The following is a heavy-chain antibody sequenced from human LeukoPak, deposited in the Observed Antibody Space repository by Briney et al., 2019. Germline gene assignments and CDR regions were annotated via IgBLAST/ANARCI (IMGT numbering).Heavy chain of an antibody. Sequence: GASVKVSCKASGYTFTGYYTHWVRQAPGQGLEWMGWINPNSGGTNYAQKFQGRVTMTRDTSISTAYMELSRLRSDDTAVYYCARVPYYYDSSKFDYWGQGTLVTVSS. CDR2: INPNSGGT. CDR3: ARVPYYYDSSKFDY. J-gene: IGHJ4*02. D-gene: IGHD3-22*01. CDR1: GYTFTGYY. V-gene: IGHV1-2*02.